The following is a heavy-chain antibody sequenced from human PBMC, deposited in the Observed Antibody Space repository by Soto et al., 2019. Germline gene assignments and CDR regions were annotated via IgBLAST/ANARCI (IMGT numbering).Heavy chain of an antibody. D-gene: IGHD2-21*02. CDR3: ARGDRGAFDL. Sequence: EVQLVESEGGIVQPGGSLRLSCAASGFTFSYYWMHWVRQAPGQGLVWVSRIHSDGSSTTYADSVKGRFTISRDNAKNTLYLQMNSLRAEDTAGYYCARGDRGAFDLWGQGTMVTVSS. CDR1: GFTFSYYW. J-gene: IGHJ3*01. CDR2: IHSDGSST. V-gene: IGHV3-74*01.